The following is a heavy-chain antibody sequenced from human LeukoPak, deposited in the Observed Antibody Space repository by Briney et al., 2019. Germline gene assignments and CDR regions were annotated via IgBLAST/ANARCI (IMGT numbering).Heavy chain of an antibody. J-gene: IGHJ6*02. CDR1: GGSISSYY. CDR2: IYYSGST. CDR3: AGTADGMDV. Sequence: SETLSLTCTVSGGSISSYYWSWIRQPPGKGLEWIGYIYYSGSTNYNPSLKSRVTISVDTSKNQFSLKLSSVTAADTAVYYCAGTADGMDVWGQGTTVTVSS. V-gene: IGHV4-59*01.